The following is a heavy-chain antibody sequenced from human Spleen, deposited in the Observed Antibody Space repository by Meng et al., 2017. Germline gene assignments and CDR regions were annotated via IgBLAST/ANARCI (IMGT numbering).Heavy chain of an antibody. CDR1: GFSVSHNY. J-gene: IGHJ4*02. CDR2: LSGGGFTT. D-gene: IGHD3-10*01. V-gene: IGHV3-23*01. CDR3: AKYSYGLGDYLDY. Sequence: GESLKISCAASGFSVSHNYMSWVRQAPGKGLEWVSALSGGGFTTYYADSVKGRFAISRHNSKNTLYLQMNSLRAEDTALYYCAKYSYGLGDYLDYWGQGALVTGAS.